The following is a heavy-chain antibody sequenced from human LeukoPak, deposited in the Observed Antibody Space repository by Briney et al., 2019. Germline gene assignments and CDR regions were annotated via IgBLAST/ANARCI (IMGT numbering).Heavy chain of an antibody. V-gene: IGHV3-23*01. CDR2: IRGGGTSE. CDR3: ARDPNGDYIGAFDM. Sequence: GGSLRLSCTASGFTFSAYAMMWGRQGPGQGPEWVSAIRGGGTSEFYADSVKGRFRISRDNSKDTLFLQMNSLRAEDTAVYYCARDPNGDYIGAFDMWGPGTMVTVSS. D-gene: IGHD4-17*01. CDR1: GFTFSAYA. J-gene: IGHJ3*02.